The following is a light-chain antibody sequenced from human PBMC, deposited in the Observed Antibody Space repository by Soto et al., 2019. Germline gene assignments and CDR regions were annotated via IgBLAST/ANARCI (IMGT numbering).Light chain of an antibody. CDR3: GSYAGGTTLV. CDR1: SSDVGGYDS. Sequence: QSALSQPASVSGSPGQSITISCTGSSSDVGGYDSVSWYQQHPGKAPKLLIYEVTNRPSGVSNRFSGSKSGNTASLTISGLQAEDESDYYCGSYAGGTTLVFGGGTKLTVL. J-gene: IGLJ2*01. CDR2: EVT. V-gene: IGLV2-14*01.